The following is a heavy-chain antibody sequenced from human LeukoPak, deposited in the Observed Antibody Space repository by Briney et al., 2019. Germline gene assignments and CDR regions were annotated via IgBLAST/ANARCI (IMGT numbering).Heavy chain of an antibody. CDR1: GGSINNYY. V-gene: IGHV4-59*01. CDR3: ASLGGTYEAFDI. CDR2: IHYSGTT. D-gene: IGHD1-26*01. Sequence: SETPSLTCTVSGGSINNYYWTWIRQPPGKGLEWIGYIHYSGTTSYNSSLQSRVTISLDTSKNQFSLKLSSVTAADTAVYYCASLGGTYEAFDIWAKGQWSPSLQ. J-gene: IGHJ3*02.